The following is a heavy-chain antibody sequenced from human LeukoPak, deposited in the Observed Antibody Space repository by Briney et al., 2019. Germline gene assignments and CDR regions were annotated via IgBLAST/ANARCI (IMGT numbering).Heavy chain of an antibody. CDR1: GGSISTYY. D-gene: IGHD3-22*01. CDR2: IYYSGST. Sequence: SETLSLTCTVSGGSISTYYWSWIRQPPGKGLEWIGNIYYSGSTIYSPSLKSRVTMSVDTSKDQFSLNLTSVTAADTAVYYCARKGYDSNGYYYAGFDYWGQGTLVTVSS. J-gene: IGHJ4*02. CDR3: ARKGYDSNGYYYAGFDY. V-gene: IGHV4-59*01.